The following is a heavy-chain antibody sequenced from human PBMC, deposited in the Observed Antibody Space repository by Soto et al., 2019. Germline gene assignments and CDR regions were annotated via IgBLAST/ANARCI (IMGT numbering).Heavy chain of an antibody. D-gene: IGHD5-18*01. CDR1: GGTFSIYA. Sequence: SVKVSCDATGGTFSIYAISWVRQAPGQGLEWMGGIIPIFGTANYAQKFQGRVTITADESTSTAYMELSSLRSEDTAVYYCAREEWPGDTAMVRGCFYWFGPRGHGPLFT. CDR2: IIPIFGTA. CDR3: AREEWPGDTAMVRGCFYWFGP. J-gene: IGHJ5*02. V-gene: IGHV1-69*13.